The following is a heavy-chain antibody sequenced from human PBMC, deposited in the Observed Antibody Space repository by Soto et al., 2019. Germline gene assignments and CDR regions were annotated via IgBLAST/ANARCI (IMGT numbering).Heavy chain of an antibody. CDR1: GYTFTGYY. Sequence: GASVKVSCKASGYTFTGYYMHWVRQAPGQGLEWMGWINPNSGGTNYAQKFQGRVTMTRDTSISTAYMELSRLRSDDTAVYHCARVSITMGRGYNWFDPWGQGTLVTVSS. CDR3: ARVSITMGRGYNWFDP. V-gene: IGHV1-2*02. D-gene: IGHD3-10*01. CDR2: INPNSGGT. J-gene: IGHJ5*02.